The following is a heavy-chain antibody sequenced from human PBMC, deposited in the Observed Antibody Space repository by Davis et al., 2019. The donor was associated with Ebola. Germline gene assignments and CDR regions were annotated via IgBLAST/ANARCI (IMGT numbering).Heavy chain of an antibody. CDR3: ARTTIDSSGYTYYFDY. V-gene: IGHV4-30-2*01. CDR1: GGSISSGGYS. J-gene: IGHJ4*02. D-gene: IGHD3-22*01. CDR2: IYHSGST. Sequence: LRLSCAVSGGSISSGGYSWSWIRQPPGKGLEWIGYIYHSGSTYYNPSLKSRVTISVDRSKNQFSLKLSSVTAADTAVYYCARTTIDSSGYTYYFDYWGQGTLVTVSS.